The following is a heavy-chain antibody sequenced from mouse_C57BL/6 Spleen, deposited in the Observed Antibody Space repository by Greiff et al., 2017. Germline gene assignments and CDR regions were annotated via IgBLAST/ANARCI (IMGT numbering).Heavy chain of an antibody. V-gene: IGHV1-64*01. J-gene: IGHJ1*03. Sequence: QVQLKESGAELVKPGASVKLSCKASGYTFTSYWMHWVKQRPGQGLEWIGMIHPNSGSTNYNEKFKSKATLTVDKSSSTAYMQLNSLTSEDSAVYYCARADTTVVANWYFDVWGTGTTVTVSS. CDR2: IHPNSGST. D-gene: IGHD1-1*01. CDR3: ARADTTVVANWYFDV. CDR1: GYTFTSYW.